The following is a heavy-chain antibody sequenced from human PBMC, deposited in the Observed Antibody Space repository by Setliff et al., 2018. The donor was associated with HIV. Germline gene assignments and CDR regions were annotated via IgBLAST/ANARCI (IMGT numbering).Heavy chain of an antibody. D-gene: IGHD2-8*01. J-gene: IGHJ4*02. V-gene: IGHV1-18*01. CDR3: ARGYCTNGVCQSFDY. CDR1: GYTFTSHG. CDR2: ISAYSANT. Sequence: ASVKVSCKASGYTFTSHGISWVRQAPGQGLEWMGRISAYSANTNYAQKLQGRVTMTTDTSTSTAYMELRSLRSDDTAVYYCARGYCTNGVCQSFDYWGQGTLVTVSS.